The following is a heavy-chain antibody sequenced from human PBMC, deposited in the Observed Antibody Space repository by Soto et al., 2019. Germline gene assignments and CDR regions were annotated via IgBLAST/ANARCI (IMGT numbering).Heavy chain of an antibody. Sequence: ASVKVSCKASGYTFTSYDINWVRQARGQRLEWIGWIVVGSGNTNYAQKFQERVTITRDMSTSTAYMELSSLRSEDTAVYYCAADFRYDSSGYYYADFDYWGQGTLVTVSS. V-gene: IGHV1-58*02. J-gene: IGHJ4*02. CDR2: IVVGSGNT. CDR1: GYTFTSYD. D-gene: IGHD3-22*01. CDR3: AADFRYDSSGYYYADFDY.